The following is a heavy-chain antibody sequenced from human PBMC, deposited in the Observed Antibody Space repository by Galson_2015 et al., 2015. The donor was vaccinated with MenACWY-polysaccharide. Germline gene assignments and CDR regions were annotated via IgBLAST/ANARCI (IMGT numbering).Heavy chain of an antibody. J-gene: IGHJ3*02. CDR2: ISGGGAMI. CDR3: ARDRGSYDAYDI. D-gene: IGHD5-18*01. CDR1: GFPFSTYE. V-gene: IGHV3-48*03. Sequence: SLRLSYAASGFPFSTYEMNWVRQSPEKGLQWIAYISGGGAMIHYADSVKGRFTISRDKAKDSLYLEMNSLTAEDTGLYYCARDRGSYDAYDIWGQGTVVTVSS.